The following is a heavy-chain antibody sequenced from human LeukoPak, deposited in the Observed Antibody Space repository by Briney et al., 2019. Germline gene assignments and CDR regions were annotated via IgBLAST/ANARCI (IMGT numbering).Heavy chain of an antibody. V-gene: IGHV4-39*01. CDR3: ASVWFGDRDYYYMDV. CDR1: GGSISSSSYY. CDR2: IYYSGST. J-gene: IGHJ6*03. Sequence: PSETLSLTCTVSGGSISSSSYYWGWIRQPPGKGLEWIGSIYYSGSTYYNPSLKCRVTISVDTSQTQFSLKLSSVTAADTAVYYCASVWFGDRDYYYMDVWGKGTTVTVSS. D-gene: IGHD3-10*01.